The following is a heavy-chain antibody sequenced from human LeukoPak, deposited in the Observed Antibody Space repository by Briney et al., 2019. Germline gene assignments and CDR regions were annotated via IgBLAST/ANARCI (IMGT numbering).Heavy chain of an antibody. CDR1: GYTFTDYY. CDR2: INPNSGAT. J-gene: IGHJ4*02. V-gene: IGHV1-2*02. CDR3: ARDGGLDY. Sequence: GASVKVSCKTSGYTFTDYYIHWVRQAPGQGLEWMAWINPNSGATNYAQKFQGRVTMTRDTSISTAYMELSRLRSDDTAVYYCARDGGLDYWGQGTLVTVSS. D-gene: IGHD4-23*01.